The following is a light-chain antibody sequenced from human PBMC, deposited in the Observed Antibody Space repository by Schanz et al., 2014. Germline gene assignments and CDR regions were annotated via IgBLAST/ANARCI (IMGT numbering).Light chain of an antibody. CDR1: QDIGND. J-gene: IGKJ1*01. Sequence: AIQMTQSPSSLSASVGDRLTLTCRASQDIGNDLGWYQQKPGKAPKLLIYATSSLQSGVPSRFSGSGSVTDFTLTISSPQAEDVATYYCLQDFNYAWTFGQGTKVEIK. CDR2: ATS. CDR3: LQDFNYAWT. V-gene: IGKV1-6*01.